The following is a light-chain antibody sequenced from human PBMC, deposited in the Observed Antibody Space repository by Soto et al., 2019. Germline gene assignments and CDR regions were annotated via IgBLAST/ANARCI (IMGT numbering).Light chain of an antibody. V-gene: IGKV3-20*01. CDR3: QQYDSSPPYT. J-gene: IGKJ2*01. Sequence: EIVLTQSPGTLSLSPGERATLSCRASQSVAGSHLAWYQQRPGQAPRLLIYGASSRATDIPDRFSGSGSGTDFTLTISGLEPEDFAVYYCQQYDSSPPYTFGQGTKLEIK. CDR1: QSVAGSH. CDR2: GAS.